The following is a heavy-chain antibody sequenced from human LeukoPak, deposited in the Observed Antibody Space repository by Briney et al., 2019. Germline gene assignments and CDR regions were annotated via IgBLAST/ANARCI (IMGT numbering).Heavy chain of an antibody. CDR2: IYYSGSS. D-gene: IGHD5-24*01. J-gene: IGHJ4*02. V-gene: IGHV4-59*01. CDR1: GGSISSYY. CDR3: ARESRDMATTIYYFDY. Sequence: KPSETLSLTCTVSGGSISSYYWRWIRQPPGKGLEWIGYIYYSGSSNYNPSLKSRVTISVDTSKNQFSLKLSSVTAADTAVYYCARESRDMATTIYYFDYWGQGTLVTVSS.